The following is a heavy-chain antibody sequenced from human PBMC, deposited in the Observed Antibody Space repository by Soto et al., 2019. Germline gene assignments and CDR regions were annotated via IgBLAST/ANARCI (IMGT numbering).Heavy chain of an antibody. CDR1: GYTFTSDD. CDR3: ARGSWIVVVPAAITRWNWFDP. V-gene: IGHV1-8*01. D-gene: IGHD2-2*01. Sequence: ASVKVSCTASGYTFTSDDINCVRQATGQGLEWMGWMNPNSGNTGYAQKFQGRVTMTRNTSISTAYMELSSLRSEDTAVYYCARGSWIVVVPAAITRWNWFDPWGQGTLVTVS. CDR2: MNPNSGNT. J-gene: IGHJ5*02.